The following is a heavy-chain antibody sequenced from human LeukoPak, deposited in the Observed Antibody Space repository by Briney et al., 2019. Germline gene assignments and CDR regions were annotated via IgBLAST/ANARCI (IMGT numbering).Heavy chain of an antibody. CDR2: INHSGST. Sequence: SETLSLTCAVYAGSFSGYYWSWIRQPPGKGLEWIGEINHSGSTNYNPSLKSRVTISVDTSKNQFSLKLSSVTAADTAVYYCARRRRDDYVWGSYHPTTFDYWGQGTLVTVSS. V-gene: IGHV4-34*01. D-gene: IGHD3-16*01. CDR3: ARRRRDDYVWGSYHPTTFDY. J-gene: IGHJ4*02. CDR1: AGSFSGYY.